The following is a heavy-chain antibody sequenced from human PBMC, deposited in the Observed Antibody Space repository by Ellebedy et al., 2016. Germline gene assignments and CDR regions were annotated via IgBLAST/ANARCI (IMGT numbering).Heavy chain of an antibody. J-gene: IGHJ2*01. V-gene: IGHV2-5*02. CDR2: IYYDDDK. CDR3: AHTYTGGEWYFDL. D-gene: IGHD4-23*01. CDR1: GFSLSTGEES. Sequence: SGPTLVKPTQTLTLTCTFSGFSLSTGEESVGWIRQPPGQALEWLALIYYDDDKRYSPSLKSRLTISKDTSKNQVVLSMANMDPMDTGTYYCAHTYTGGEWYFDLWGRGTLVTVS.